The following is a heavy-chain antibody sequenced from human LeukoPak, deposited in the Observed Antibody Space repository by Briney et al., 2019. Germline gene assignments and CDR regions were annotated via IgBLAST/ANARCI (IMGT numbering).Heavy chain of an antibody. CDR1: GFTFSSYA. J-gene: IGHJ3*02. D-gene: IGHD2-15*01. CDR2: ISGSGGST. CDR3: AKEGDLYCSGGRCDLAAFDI. Sequence: GGSLRLSCAASGFTFSSYAMSWVRQAPGKGLEWVSAISGSGGSTYYADSVKGRFTISRDNSKNTLYLQMNSLRAEDTAVYYCAKEGDLYCSGGRCDLAAFDIWGEGTMGTASS. V-gene: IGHV3-23*01.